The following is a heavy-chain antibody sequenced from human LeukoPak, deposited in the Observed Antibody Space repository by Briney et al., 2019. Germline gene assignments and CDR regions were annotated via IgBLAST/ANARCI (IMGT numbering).Heavy chain of an antibody. V-gene: IGHV3-49*04. J-gene: IGHJ4*02. CDR1: GVPFGDYS. CDR2: IRSKAYGGTT. Sequence: GGSLRLSCTASGVPFGDYSMNWVRQASAKALEWVGFIRSKAYGGTTEYAASVKGRFTISRDDSKSIAYLQMNSLKTDDTAVYYCTRDQTPYYWGQGTLVTVSS. CDR3: TRDQTPYY.